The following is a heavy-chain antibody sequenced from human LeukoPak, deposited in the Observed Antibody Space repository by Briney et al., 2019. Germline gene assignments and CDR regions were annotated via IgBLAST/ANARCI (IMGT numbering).Heavy chain of an antibody. CDR2: ISSSGSTI. J-gene: IGHJ5*02. CDR1: GFTFSSYE. V-gene: IGHV3-48*03. Sequence: GGSLRLSCAASGFTFSSYEMNWVRQAPGKGLEWVSYISSSGSTIYYADSVKGRFTISRDNSKNTLYLQMNSLRAEDTAVYYCAKGPQSWFDPWGQGTLVTVSS. CDR3: AKGPQSWFDP.